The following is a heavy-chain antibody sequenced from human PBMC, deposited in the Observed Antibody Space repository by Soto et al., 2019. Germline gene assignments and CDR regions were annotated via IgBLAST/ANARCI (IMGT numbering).Heavy chain of an antibody. CDR2: IYYTGGT. Sequence: QLQLQESGPGLVKPSETLSLTCTVSGYSISTRSNYWAWIRQPPGKGLEWIGSIYYTGGTYYNPSIKSRVTLFLDTSKNQFSLNLSSVTAADTAVYYCAREGPPIRAHNPPEYFQHWGQGTPVTVSS. CDR1: GYSISTRSNY. V-gene: IGHV4-39*02. J-gene: IGHJ1*01. CDR3: AREGPPIRAHNPPEYFQH.